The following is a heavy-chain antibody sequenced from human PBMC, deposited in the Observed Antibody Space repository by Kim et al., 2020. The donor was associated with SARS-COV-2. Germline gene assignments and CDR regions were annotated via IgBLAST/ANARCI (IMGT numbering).Heavy chain of an antibody. J-gene: IGHJ4*02. CDR3: ARVFVAARPWGGGPFDY. D-gene: IGHD6-6*01. CDR1: GFTFSSYE. CDR2: ISSSGSTI. V-gene: IGHV3-48*03. Sequence: GGSLRLSCAASGFTFSSYEMNWVRQAPGKGLEWVSYISSSGSTIYYADSVKGRFTISRDNAKNSLYLQMNSLRAEDTAVYYCARVFVAARPWGGGPFDYWGQGTLVTVSS.